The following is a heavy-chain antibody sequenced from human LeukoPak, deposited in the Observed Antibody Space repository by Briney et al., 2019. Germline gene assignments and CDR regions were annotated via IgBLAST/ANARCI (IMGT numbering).Heavy chain of an antibody. Sequence: PGGSLRLSCAVSGFTVSSNHMSWVRQAPGKGLEWVSVFYSGGDTHYADSVKGQFTISRDNSKNTLYLQMNSLRAEDTAVYYCAKARGTVTPYYFDYWGQGTLVTVSS. D-gene: IGHD4-17*01. V-gene: IGHV3-53*01. CDR1: GFTVSSNH. CDR2: FYSGGDT. CDR3: AKARGTVTPYYFDY. J-gene: IGHJ4*02.